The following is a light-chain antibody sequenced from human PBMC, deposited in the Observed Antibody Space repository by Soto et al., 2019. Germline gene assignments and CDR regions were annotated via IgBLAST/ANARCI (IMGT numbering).Light chain of an antibody. CDR3: NLFTDSSTYV. CDR2: EVN. J-gene: IGLJ1*01. V-gene: IGLV2-18*01. Sequence: QSALTQPPSVSGSPGQSVTISCTGTSSDVGSYNRVSWYQQPPGTAPKLMIYEVNNRPSGVPDRFSGSKSGNTASLTISGLQAEDEADYYCNLFTDSSTYVFGTGTKVTVL. CDR1: SSDVGSYNR.